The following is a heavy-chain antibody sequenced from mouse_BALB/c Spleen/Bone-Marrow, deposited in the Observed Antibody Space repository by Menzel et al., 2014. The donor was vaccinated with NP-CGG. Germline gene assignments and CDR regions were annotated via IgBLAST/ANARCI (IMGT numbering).Heavy chain of an antibody. CDR3: ARGDTTATGYFDV. J-gene: IGHJ1*01. CDR1: GFNIKDTY. V-gene: IGHV14-3*02. D-gene: IGHD1-2*01. CDR2: IDPANGNT. Sequence: EVQLQQSGAELVKPGASVKLSCTASGFNIKDTYMHWVKQRPEQGLEWIGRIDPANGNTKYDPKFQGQATITADESSNTAYLQLSSLTSEETAVYYCARGDTTATGYFDVWGPGTTVTVSS.